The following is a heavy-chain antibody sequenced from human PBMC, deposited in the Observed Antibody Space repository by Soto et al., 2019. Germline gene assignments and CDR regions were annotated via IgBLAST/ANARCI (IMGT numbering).Heavy chain of an antibody. J-gene: IGHJ6*02. CDR3: ARDSDFQYCSGGSCYPSMGGAPYYYYGMDV. D-gene: IGHD2-15*01. V-gene: IGHV4-31*03. CDR2: IYYSGST. Sequence: PSETLSLTCTVYGGSISSGGYYWSWIRQHPGKGLEWIGYIYYSGSTYYNPSLKSRVTISVDTSKNQFSLKLSSVTAADTAVYYCARDSDFQYCSGGSCYPSMGGAPYYYYGMDVWGQGTTVTVSS. CDR1: GGSISSGGYY.